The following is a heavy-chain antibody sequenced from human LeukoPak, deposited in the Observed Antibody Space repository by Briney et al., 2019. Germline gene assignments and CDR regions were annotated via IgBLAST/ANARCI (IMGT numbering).Heavy chain of an antibody. D-gene: IGHD2-2*02. V-gene: IGHV3-9*01. J-gene: IGHJ4*02. CDR3: AKGGRTLVPAAIFFDY. Sequence: GGSLRLSCAASGFTFSSYAMSWVRQAPGKGLEWVSGISWNSGSIGYADSVKGRFTISRDNAKNSLYLQMNSLRAEDTALYYCAKGGRTLVPAAIFFDYWGQGTLVTVSS. CDR2: ISWNSGSI. CDR1: GFTFSSYA.